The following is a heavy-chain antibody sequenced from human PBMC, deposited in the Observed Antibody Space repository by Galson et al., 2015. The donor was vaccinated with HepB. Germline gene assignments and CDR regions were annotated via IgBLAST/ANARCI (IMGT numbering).Heavy chain of an antibody. CDR3: TNTPPPAGTLDY. Sequence: SLRLSCAASGFSFTDAWMTWVRQAPGKGLEWVGRIKRKIDGGTADYAAPVEGRFSISRDDSRNTLYLQMNSLKSDDAGVYFCTNTPPPAGTLDYWGRGTLVTVSS. CDR1: GFSFTDAW. J-gene: IGHJ4*02. CDR2: IKRKIDGGTA. V-gene: IGHV3-15*01. D-gene: IGHD2-2*01.